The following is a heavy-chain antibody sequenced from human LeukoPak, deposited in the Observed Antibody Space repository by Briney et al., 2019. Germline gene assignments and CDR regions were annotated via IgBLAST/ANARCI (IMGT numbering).Heavy chain of an antibody. J-gene: IGHJ5*02. D-gene: IGHD3-9*01. CDR1: GGSISSYY. CDR2: IYYSGST. CDR3: ARLKLDILTGYGWFDP. Sequence: SETLSLTCTVSGGSISSYYWSWIRQPPGKGLEWIGYIYYSGSTNYNPSLKSRVTISVDTSKNQFSLKLSSVTAADTAVYYCARLKLDILTGYGWFDPWGQGTLVTVSS. V-gene: IGHV4-59*08.